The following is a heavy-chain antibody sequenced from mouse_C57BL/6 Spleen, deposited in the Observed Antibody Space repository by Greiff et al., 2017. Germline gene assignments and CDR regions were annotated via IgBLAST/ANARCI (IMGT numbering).Heavy chain of an antibody. CDR1: GFNIKDYY. Sequence: VQLQQSGSELVKPGASVKLSCTASGFNIKDYYMHWVKQRTEQGLEWIGRIDPEDGETKYAPKFPGKATITADTSSNTAYLQLSSLTSEDTAVYYCASDGYYPAYWGQGTLDTVSA. J-gene: IGHJ3*01. V-gene: IGHV14-2*01. D-gene: IGHD2-3*01. CDR3: ASDGYYPAY. CDR2: IDPEDGET.